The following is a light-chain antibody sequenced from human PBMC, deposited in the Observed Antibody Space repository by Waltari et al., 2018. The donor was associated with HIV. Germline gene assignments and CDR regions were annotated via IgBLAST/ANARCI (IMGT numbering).Light chain of an antibody. CDR1: RTVAGGYKY. CDR2: DVS. J-gene: IGLJ3*02. CDR3: SSYTSISTLV. Sequence: QAALAQHASVYGSPGQSSNLTCTGTRTVAGGYKYVPLYQHHSGKAPKPMIYDVSNRPSGVSNRFSGSKSVNTASLTISELQAEDEADYYGSSYTSISTLVFGGGTKLTVL. V-gene: IGLV2-14*03.